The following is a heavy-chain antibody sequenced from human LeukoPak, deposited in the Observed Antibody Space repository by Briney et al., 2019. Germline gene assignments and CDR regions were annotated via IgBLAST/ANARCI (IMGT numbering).Heavy chain of an antibody. D-gene: IGHD3-22*01. Sequence: GGSLGLSCAASGFSFSTYAMSWVRQAPGKGLEWVSGVNGNGGSTSYADSVKGRFTIFRDNSKNTVYLQMNSLRAEDTAVYYCAREDYDSSGYSLYYYYYGMDVWGQGTTVTVSS. CDR3: AREDYDSSGYSLYYYYYGMDV. CDR2: VNGNGGST. CDR1: GFSFSTYA. J-gene: IGHJ6*02. V-gene: IGHV3-23*01.